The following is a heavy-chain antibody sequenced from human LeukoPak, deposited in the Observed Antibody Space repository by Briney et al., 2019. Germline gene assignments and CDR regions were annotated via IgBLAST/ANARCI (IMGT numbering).Heavy chain of an antibody. J-gene: IGHJ6*02. CDR1: GFTFNNYW. Sequence: GSLRLSCAASGFTFNNYWIHWVRQVPGKGLVWVSRINNDGSSASYVDSVKGRFAISRDNAKNTLFLQMNSLRAEDTAVYYCARRGTGHGMDVWGQGTTVIVSS. D-gene: IGHD1-1*01. CDR2: INNDGSSA. CDR3: ARRGTGHGMDV. V-gene: IGHV3-74*01.